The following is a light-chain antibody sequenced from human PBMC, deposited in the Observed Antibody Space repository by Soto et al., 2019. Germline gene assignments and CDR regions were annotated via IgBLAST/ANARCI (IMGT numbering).Light chain of an antibody. CDR2: WAS. J-gene: IGKJ2*01. Sequence: DIVMTPSPDSLAVSLGERATLNCKSSQSVLYSSNNRDSLAWYQQKPGLPPKLLIYWASIRASGVPDRFSGGGSGTDFTLTISRLQAEDVAVYYCQQYYSTMYTCGQGTKLEIK. V-gene: IGKV4-1*01. CDR1: QSVLYSSNNRDS. CDR3: QQYYSTMYT.